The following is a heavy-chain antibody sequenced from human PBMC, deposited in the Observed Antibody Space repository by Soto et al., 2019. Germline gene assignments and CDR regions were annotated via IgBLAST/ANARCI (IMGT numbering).Heavy chain of an antibody. V-gene: IGHV4-61*01. CDR1: GGSFNSGSYY. D-gene: IGHD3-16*01. Sequence: LETLSLTCTVSGGSFNSGSYYWSWIRQSPGKGLEWIGYVYYTGRTSYNPSLKSRVTIFADTSKNQFSLMLTSVTAADTAVYYCARDYDYFDHWGQGIRVTVSS. CDR2: VYYTGRT. CDR3: ARDYDYFDH. J-gene: IGHJ4*02.